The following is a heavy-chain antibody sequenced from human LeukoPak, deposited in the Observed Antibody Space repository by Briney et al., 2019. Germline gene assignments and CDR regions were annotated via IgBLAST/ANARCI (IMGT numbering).Heavy chain of an antibody. Sequence: SGGSLRLSCAASGFTFSSYGMHWVRQAPGKGLEWVAVISYDGSNKYYADSVKGRFTISRDNSKNTLYLQMNSLRAEDTAVYYCAKVPVNYYDSSGYIPRDAFDIWGQGTMVTVSS. V-gene: IGHV3-30*18. CDR3: AKVPVNYYDSSGYIPRDAFDI. D-gene: IGHD3-22*01. CDR1: GFTFSSYG. J-gene: IGHJ3*02. CDR2: ISYDGSNK.